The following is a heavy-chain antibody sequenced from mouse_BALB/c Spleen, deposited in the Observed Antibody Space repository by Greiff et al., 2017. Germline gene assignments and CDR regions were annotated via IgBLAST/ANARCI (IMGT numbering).Heavy chain of an antibody. D-gene: IGHD2-2*01. CDR3: ARGYHYFDY. CDR1: GYSITSDYA. J-gene: IGHJ2*01. Sequence: EVQLQQSGPGLVKPSQSLSLTCTVTGYSITSDYAWNWIRQFPGNKLEWMGYISYSGSTSYNPSLKSRISITRDTSKNQFFLQLNSVTTEDTATYYCARGYHYFDYWGQGTTLTVSS. CDR2: ISYSGST. V-gene: IGHV3-2*02.